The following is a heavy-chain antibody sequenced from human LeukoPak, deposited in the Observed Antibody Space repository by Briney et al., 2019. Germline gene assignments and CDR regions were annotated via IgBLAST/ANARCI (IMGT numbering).Heavy chain of an antibody. D-gene: IGHD4-23*01. V-gene: IGHV4-59*01. J-gene: IGHJ4*02. CDR3: AREDAHGGTHFDY. Sequence: SETLSLTFTVTGGSFSGYYWSSVRKPSLARLLSIAYIYYSGITNYNPSLKSRVAISIDTSKNQFSLNLTSVTAADTAVYYCAREDAHGGTHFDYWGQGILVTVSS. CDR1: GGSFSGYY. CDR2: IYYSGIT.